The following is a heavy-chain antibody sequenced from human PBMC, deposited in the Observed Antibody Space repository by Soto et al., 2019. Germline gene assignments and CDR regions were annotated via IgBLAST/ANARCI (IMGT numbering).Heavy chain of an antibody. CDR3: ARVGSSGWSPDY. V-gene: IGHV4-59*11. D-gene: IGHD6-19*01. CDR1: GGSISGHY. J-gene: IGHJ4*02. CDR2: IFYTGST. Sequence: SETLSLTCTVSGGSISGHYWIWIRQSPGKRLEWIGYIFYTGSTNYNPSLRSRVTLSADTSKNQFSLRLSSVTAADTAVYYCARVGSSGWSPDYWGQGTLVTVSS.